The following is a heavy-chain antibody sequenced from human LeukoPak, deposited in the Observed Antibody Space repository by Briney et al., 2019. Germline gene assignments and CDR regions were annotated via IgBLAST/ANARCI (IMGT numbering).Heavy chain of an antibody. CDR1: GGSISSTDSY. V-gene: IGHV4-39*02. Sequence: SETLSLTCTVSGGSISSTDSYWGWIRQPPGRGLEWIGNIYYSGSTYYNPSLKGRVTISVDTSKNQFYLKLTSVTAADTAVYNCARDRGSREDGMDVWGQGTTVTVSS. J-gene: IGHJ6*02. D-gene: IGHD1-26*01. CDR3: ARDRGSREDGMDV. CDR2: IYYSGST.